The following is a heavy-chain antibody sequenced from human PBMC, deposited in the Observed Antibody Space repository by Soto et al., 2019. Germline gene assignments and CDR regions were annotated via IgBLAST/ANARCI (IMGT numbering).Heavy chain of an antibody. Sequence: EVQLVESGGGLVQPGGSLRLSCAASGFTFSSYAMHWVRQAPGKGLECVSAITSNGGNTDYASSVKGRFTISRDNSKNTLYLQMGSLRAEDLAVSYCARRIPFGYGMDVWGQGPTVTVSS. J-gene: IGHJ6*02. V-gene: IGHV3-64*01. CDR3: ARRIPFGYGMDV. CDR2: ITSNGGNT. CDR1: GFTFSSYA. D-gene: IGHD3-3*01.